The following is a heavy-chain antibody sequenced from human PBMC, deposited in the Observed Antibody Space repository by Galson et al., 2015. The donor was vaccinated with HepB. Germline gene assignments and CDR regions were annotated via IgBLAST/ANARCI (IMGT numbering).Heavy chain of an antibody. CDR1: GFTFSSYA. Sequence: SLRLSCAASGFTFSSYAMSWVRQAPGKGLEWVSAISGSGGSTYYADSVKGQFTISRDNSKNTLYLQMNSLRAEDTAVYYCAKPVSDYDILTGYYNWGQGTLVTVSS. J-gene: IGHJ4*02. CDR2: ISGSGGST. D-gene: IGHD3-9*01. V-gene: IGHV3-23*01. CDR3: AKPVSDYDILTGYYN.